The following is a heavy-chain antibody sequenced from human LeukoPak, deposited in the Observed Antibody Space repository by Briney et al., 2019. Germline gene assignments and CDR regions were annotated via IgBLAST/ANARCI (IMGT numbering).Heavy chain of an antibody. CDR1: GFTVSSNY. J-gene: IGHJ6*02. Sequence: GGSLRLSCAASGFTVSSNYMSWVRQAPGKGLEWVSVIYSGGSTYYADSVKGRFTISRDNSKNTLYLQMNSLRAEDTAVYYCARRYYYYGMDVWGQGTTVTASS. CDR3: ARRYYYYGMDV. V-gene: IGHV3-53*01. CDR2: IYSGGST.